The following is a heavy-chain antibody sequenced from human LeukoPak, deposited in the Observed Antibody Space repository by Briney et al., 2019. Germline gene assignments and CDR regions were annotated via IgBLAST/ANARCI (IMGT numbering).Heavy chain of an antibody. J-gene: IGHJ4*02. CDR3: ARHGRYSSSWYYFDY. CDR2: IYYSGST. Sequence: SETLSLTCSVSGYSISTGHYWGWTRQPPGKGLEWIGSIYYSGSTYYNPPLKSRVTISVDTSKNQFSLKLSSVTAADTAVYYCARHGRYSSSWYYFDYWGQGTLVTVSS. D-gene: IGHD6-13*01. CDR1: GYSISTGHY. V-gene: IGHV4-38-2*02.